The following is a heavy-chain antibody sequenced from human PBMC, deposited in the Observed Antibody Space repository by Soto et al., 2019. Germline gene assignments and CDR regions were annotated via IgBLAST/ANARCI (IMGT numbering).Heavy chain of an antibody. V-gene: IGHV4-34*01. Sequence: SETLSLTCAVYGGSFSGYYWSWIRQPPGKGLEWIGEINHSGSTNYNPSLKSRVTISVDTSKNQFSLKLSSVTAADTAVYYCARDRGYCSSTSCYYYYGRAVWGKGTRATVPS. D-gene: IGHD2-2*01. CDR2: INHSGST. CDR3: ARDRGYCSSTSCYYYYGRAV. CDR1: GGSFSGYY. J-gene: IGHJ6*04.